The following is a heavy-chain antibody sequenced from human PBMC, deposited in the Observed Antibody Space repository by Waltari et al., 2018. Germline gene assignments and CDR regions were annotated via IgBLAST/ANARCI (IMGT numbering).Heavy chain of an antibody. V-gene: IGHV4-39*01. CDR3: ARGGVNYNNWFDP. D-gene: IGHD3-9*01. Sequence: QLRLQESGPGLVKPSETLSVTCIVSGGSLRDESSYWGWLRQSPEKGLEWLGHISYSGTTFYNPSLMSRVTLSVDTLKNQFSLEMTSLTAADTAVYYCARGGVNYNNWFDPWGQGTPVTVSS. CDR1: GGSLRDESSY. CDR2: ISYSGTT. J-gene: IGHJ5*02.